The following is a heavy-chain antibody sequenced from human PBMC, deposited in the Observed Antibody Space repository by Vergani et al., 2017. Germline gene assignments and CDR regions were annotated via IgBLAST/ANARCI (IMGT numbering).Heavy chain of an antibody. CDR1: GITFWKFG. J-gene: IGHJ4*02. V-gene: IGHV3-23*04. D-gene: IGHD3-10*01. Sequence: EVDLVESGGGLAQPGGSLRLSCEASGITFWKFGMHWVRQAPGKGLEWVSSISSSSSYIYYADSVKGRFTISRDNSKNTLYLQMNSLRAEDTAVYYCAKDHMVRGAPLYYFDYWGQGTLVTVSS. CDR2: ISSSSSYI. CDR3: AKDHMVRGAPLYYFDY.